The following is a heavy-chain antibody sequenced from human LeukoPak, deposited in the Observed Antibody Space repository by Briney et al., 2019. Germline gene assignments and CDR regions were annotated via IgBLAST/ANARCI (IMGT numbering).Heavy chain of an antibody. CDR2: TNPNSGNT. CDR3: ARGPRLVGATNFDY. J-gene: IGHJ4*02. Sequence: ASVKVSCKASGYTFTSYDINWVRQATGQGLEWMGWTNPNSGNTGYAQKFQGRVTITRNTSISTAYMELSSLRSEDTAVYYCARGPRLVGATNFDYWGQGTLVTVSS. V-gene: IGHV1-8*03. D-gene: IGHD1-26*01. CDR1: GYTFTSYD.